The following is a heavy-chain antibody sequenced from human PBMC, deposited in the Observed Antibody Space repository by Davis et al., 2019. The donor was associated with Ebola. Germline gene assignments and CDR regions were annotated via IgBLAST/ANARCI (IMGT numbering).Heavy chain of an antibody. D-gene: IGHD3-22*01. J-gene: IGHJ4*02. CDR1: GFTFSSYG. CDR3: ARGRGHHESSGGDY. Sequence: GGSLRLSCAASGFTFSSYGMHWVRQAPGKGLEWVAVISYDGSNKYYADSVKGRFTISRDNSKNTLYLQMSSLRAEDTAVYYCARGRGHHESSGGDYWGQGTLVTVSS. CDR2: ISYDGSNK. V-gene: IGHV3-30*03.